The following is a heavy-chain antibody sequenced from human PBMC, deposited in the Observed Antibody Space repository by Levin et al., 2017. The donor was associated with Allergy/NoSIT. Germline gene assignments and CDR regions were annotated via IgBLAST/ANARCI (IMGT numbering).Heavy chain of an antibody. D-gene: IGHD5-12*01. CDR3: ARGTDQDKVGY. Sequence: SETLSLTCTVSGGSVSDGHYYNWIRQHPGKGLEWIGCIHPSGSTHYNPSLNSRASMSVDTSTKQFPLKMSSITAADTAVYYCARGTDQDKVGYWGQGTLVTVSS. CDR2: IHPSGST. V-gene: IGHV4-31*03. J-gene: IGHJ4*02. CDR1: GGSVSDGHY.